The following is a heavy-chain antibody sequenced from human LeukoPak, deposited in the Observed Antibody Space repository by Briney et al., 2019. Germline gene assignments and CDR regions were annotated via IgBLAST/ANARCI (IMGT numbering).Heavy chain of an antibody. V-gene: IGHV5-51*01. CDR2: IYPGDPDT. Sequence: GESLKISCKGSGYSFTSYWIGWVRQMPGKGLEWMGIIYPGDPDTRYSPSFQGQVTISADKSISTAYLQWSSLKASDTAMYYCARAVDIVATAFDYWGQGTLVTVSS. D-gene: IGHD5-12*01. J-gene: IGHJ4*02. CDR3: ARAVDIVATAFDY. CDR1: GYSFTSYW.